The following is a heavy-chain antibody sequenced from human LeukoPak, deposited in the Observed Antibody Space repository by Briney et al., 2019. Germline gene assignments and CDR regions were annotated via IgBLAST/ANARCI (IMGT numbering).Heavy chain of an antibody. V-gene: IGHV3-23*01. D-gene: IGHD4-17*01. CDR1: GFTFSSYG. CDR2: LSGSGATT. Sequence: RGSLRLSCEASGFTFSSYGMSWVRQVPGKGLEWVSGLSGSGATTYYADSVKGRFTISRDNSKNMLYLQMNSLRAEDTAMYYCAKDYGKIYYFDYWGQGTQVTVSS. J-gene: IGHJ4*02. CDR3: AKDYGKIYYFDY.